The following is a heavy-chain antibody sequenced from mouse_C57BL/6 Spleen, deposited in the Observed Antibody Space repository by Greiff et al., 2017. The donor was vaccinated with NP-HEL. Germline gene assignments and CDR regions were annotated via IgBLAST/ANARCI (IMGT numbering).Heavy chain of an antibody. J-gene: IGHJ3*01. Sequence: QVQLQQSGPELVKPGASVKISCKASGYAFSSSWMNWVKQRPGKGLEWIGRIYPGDGDTNYNGKFTGKATLTADKSSSTAYMQLSSLTSEDSAVYFCARYPLAYWGQGTLVTVSA. V-gene: IGHV1-82*01. CDR2: IYPGDGDT. CDR1: GYAFSSSW. CDR3: ARYPLAY.